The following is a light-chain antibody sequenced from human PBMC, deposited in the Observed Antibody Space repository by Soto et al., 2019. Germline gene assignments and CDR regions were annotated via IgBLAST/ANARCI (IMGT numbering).Light chain of an antibody. J-gene: IGLJ2*01. CDR2: EAN. Sequence: QSALTQPASVSGSPGQSITISCTGGSSDIGSHNLVSWCQQYPGKAPKLMIFEANKRPSGVSNRFSGSKSGNTASLTVSGLQADDEADYYCCSYVGTTTIFGGGTKLTVL. CDR3: CSYVGTTTI. CDR1: SSDIGSHNL. V-gene: IGLV2-23*01.